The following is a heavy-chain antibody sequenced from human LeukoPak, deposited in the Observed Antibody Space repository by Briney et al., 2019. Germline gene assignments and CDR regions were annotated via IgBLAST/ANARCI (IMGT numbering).Heavy chain of an antibody. CDR1: GGSITNYY. J-gene: IGHJ4*02. D-gene: IGHD4-23*01. V-gene: IGHV4-59*01. CDR2: IFYSGST. Sequence: SETLSLTCTVSGGSITNYYCSWIRQPPGKGLEWIGYIFYSGSTHYSPSLKSRVTISGDTSKNQFSLKLTSVTAADTAVHYCARDLYGGNSESYWGQGTLVTVSS. CDR3: ARDLYGGNSESY.